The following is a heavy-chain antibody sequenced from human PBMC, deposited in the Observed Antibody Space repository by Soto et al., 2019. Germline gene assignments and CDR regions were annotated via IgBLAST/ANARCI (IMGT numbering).Heavy chain of an antibody. CDR3: ARGGLYVLTGFSHFDY. CDR1: GFTLRSYA. D-gene: IGHD3-9*01. Sequence: PGGSLRLSCAASGFTLRSYAMSSVRQAPGKGLEWVSVNSGGGDKTYYADSVKGRFTVSRDNSKNTLYLQLNNLRAEDTAVYFCARGGLYVLTGFSHFDYWGQGALVTVSS. V-gene: IGHV3-23*01. J-gene: IGHJ4*02. CDR2: NSGGGDKT.